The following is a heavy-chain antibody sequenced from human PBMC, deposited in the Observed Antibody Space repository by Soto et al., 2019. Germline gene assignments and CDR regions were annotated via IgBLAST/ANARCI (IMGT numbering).Heavy chain of an antibody. CDR2: ISTYKGNT. CDR3: ARGLGTNGLDV. D-gene: IGHD7-27*01. Sequence: QVQLLQSGAEVKKPGASVKVSCKASGYKFTTYGITWVRQAPGQGLEWLGGISTYKGNTDYAQNLQDRVTMTTETSTRTAYLEVRSLTSDDTAVYFCARGLGTNGLDVWGQGNTVTVSS. V-gene: IGHV1-18*04. J-gene: IGHJ6*02. CDR1: GYKFTTYG.